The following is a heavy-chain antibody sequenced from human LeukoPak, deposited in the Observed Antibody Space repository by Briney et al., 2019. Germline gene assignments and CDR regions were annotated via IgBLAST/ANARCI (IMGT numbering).Heavy chain of an antibody. CDR2: IYYSGST. V-gene: IGHV4-59*01. Sequence: SETLSLTCTVSGGSISSYYWSWIRQPPGKGLEWIGYIYYSGSTNYNPSLKSRVTISVDTSKNQFSLKLSSVTAADTAVYYCARGVGVLRFLEESYYMDVWGKGTTVTVSS. D-gene: IGHD3-3*01. CDR3: ARGVGVLRFLEESYYMDV. CDR1: GGSISSYY. J-gene: IGHJ6*03.